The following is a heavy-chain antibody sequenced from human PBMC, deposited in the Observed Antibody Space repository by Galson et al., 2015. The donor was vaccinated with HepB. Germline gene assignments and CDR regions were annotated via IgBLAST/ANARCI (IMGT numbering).Heavy chain of an antibody. D-gene: IGHD2-2*01. CDR2: INHSGNT. CDR3: ARAKYQPGGMDV. Sequence: SETLSLTCAVYGGSFSGYYWSWIRQPPGKGLEWIGEINHSGNTNYNPSLKSRVTISVDTSKNQFSLKLSSVTAADTAVYYCARAKYQPGGMDVWGQGTTVTVSS. J-gene: IGHJ6*02. V-gene: IGHV4-34*01. CDR1: GGSFSGYY.